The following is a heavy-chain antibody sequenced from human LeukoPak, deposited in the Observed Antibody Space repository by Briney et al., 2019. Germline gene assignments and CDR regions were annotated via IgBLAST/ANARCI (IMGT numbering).Heavy chain of an antibody. Sequence: GSLTLSCAASGFTISAYEMHWVRQVTGKRLEWVSAVGTGYDTFYSASVEGRFTISRENAKNSIYLQMNSLTAGDTALYYCVRESAGMGVKAFDIWGQGTMVTVSS. CDR3: VRESAGMGVKAFDI. V-gene: IGHV3-13*01. D-gene: IGHD3-10*01. CDR2: VGTGYDT. CDR1: GFTISAYE. J-gene: IGHJ3*02.